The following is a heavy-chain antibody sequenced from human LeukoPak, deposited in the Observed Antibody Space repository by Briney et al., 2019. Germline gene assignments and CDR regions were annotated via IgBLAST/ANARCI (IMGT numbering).Heavy chain of an antibody. CDR3: AEDAGYCSGGSCYSLSWYFDY. CDR2: ISGRGGST. J-gene: IGHJ4*02. Sequence: GGSLRLSRAASGFIFSSCAMSWVRQAPGKGLEWVSAISGRGGSTYYADSVKGRFTISRDNSKNTLYLQMNSLRAEDTAVYYCAEDAGYCSGGSCYSLSWYFDYWGQGTLVTVSS. V-gene: IGHV3-23*01. D-gene: IGHD2-15*01. CDR1: GFIFSSCA.